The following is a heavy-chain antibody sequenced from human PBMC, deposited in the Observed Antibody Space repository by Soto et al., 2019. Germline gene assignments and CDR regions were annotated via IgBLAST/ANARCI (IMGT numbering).Heavy chain of an antibody. CDR3: ARQITGTNGFDY. J-gene: IGHJ4*02. D-gene: IGHD1-7*01. CDR2: IYHSGST. V-gene: IGHV4-4*02. CDR1: SGSISTSNW. Sequence: QVQLQESGPGLVKPSGTLSLTCAVSSGSISTSNWWSWVRQPPGKGLEGIGEIYHSGSTNYNPSLKSRFTISVAKSENQFSLKLCSVTAADTAVYYCARQITGTNGFDYWGQGTLVTVSS.